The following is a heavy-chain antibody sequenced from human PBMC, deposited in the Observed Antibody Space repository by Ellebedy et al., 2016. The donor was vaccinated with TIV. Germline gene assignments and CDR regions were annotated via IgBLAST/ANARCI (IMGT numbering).Heavy chain of an antibody. J-gene: IGHJ4*02. CDR1: GYTFTSYN. V-gene: IGHV1-18*01. Sequence: AASVKVSCKASGYTFTSYNISWVRQAPGQGLEWMGWISAYNGNTNYAQKLQGRVTMTTDTSTSTAYMELRSLRSDDTAVYYCARDWDEDYYDSSGYYAFDHWGQGTLVTVSS. CDR3: ARDWDEDYYDSSGYYAFDH. CDR2: ISAYNGNT. D-gene: IGHD3-22*01.